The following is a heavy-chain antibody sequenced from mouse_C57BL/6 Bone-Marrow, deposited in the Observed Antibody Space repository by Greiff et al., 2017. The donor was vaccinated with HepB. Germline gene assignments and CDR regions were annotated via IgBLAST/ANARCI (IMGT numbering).Heavy chain of an antibody. CDR2: ISGGGGNT. D-gene: IGHD1-1*01. J-gene: IGHJ4*01. CDR1: GFTFSSYT. Sequence: EVQLVESGGGLVKPGGSLKLSCAASGFTFSSYTMSWVRQTPEKRLEWVATISGGGGNTYYPDSVKGRFTISRDNAKNTLYLQMSSLRSEDTALYYCARLSYGSSYDYAMDYWCQGTSVTVSS. V-gene: IGHV5-9*01. CDR3: ARLSYGSSYDYAMDY.